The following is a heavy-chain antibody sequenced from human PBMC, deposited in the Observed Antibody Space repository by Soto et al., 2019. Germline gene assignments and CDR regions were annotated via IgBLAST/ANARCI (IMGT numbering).Heavy chain of an antibody. J-gene: IGHJ4*02. CDR1: GGSISSYY. V-gene: IGHV4-59*01. CDR3: ARSDCSSTSCYTRGFDY. D-gene: IGHD2-2*02. Sequence: SETLSLTCTVSGGSISSYYWSWIRQPPGKGLEWIGYIYYSGSTNYNPSLKSRVTISVDTSKNQFSLKLSSVTAADTAVYYCARSDCSSTSCYTRGFDYWGQGPLVTVSS. CDR2: IYYSGST.